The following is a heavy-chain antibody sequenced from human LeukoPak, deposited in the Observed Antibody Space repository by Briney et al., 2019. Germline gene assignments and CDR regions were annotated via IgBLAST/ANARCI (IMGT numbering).Heavy chain of an antibody. CDR3: ARVTSSSWYGPSFDY. V-gene: IGHV3-74*01. CDR2: IYTDGSST. Sequence: GGSLRLSCAASGFTFSSYWMHWVRQAPGKGLVWVSRIYTDGSSTSYSDSVKGRFTISRDNAKNTLYLQMNSLRVEDTAVYYCARVTSSSWYGPSFDYWGQGTLVTVSS. CDR1: GFTFSSYW. J-gene: IGHJ4*02. D-gene: IGHD6-13*01.